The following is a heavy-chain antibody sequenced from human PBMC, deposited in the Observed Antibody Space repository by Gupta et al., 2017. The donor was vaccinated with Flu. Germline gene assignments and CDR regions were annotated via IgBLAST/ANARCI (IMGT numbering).Heavy chain of an antibody. J-gene: IGHJ4*02. CDR3: AKAEVVVITFYDY. V-gene: IGHV3-23*01. D-gene: IGHD3-22*01. CDR1: LSSYG. Sequence: LSSYGMSWVRQAPGKGLEWVAAISGSSGTTYYVDSVKGRFTISRDNSKNTLYLQMNSLRAEDTAVYYCAKAEVVVITFYDYWGQGTLVTVSS. CDR2: ISGSSGTT.